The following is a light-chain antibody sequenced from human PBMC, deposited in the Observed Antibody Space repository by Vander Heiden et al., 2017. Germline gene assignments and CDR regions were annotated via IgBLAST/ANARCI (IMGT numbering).Light chain of an antibody. V-gene: IGLV3-21*03. CDR2: DDR. J-gene: IGLJ3*02. CDR1: NIGSKR. Sequence: VSVAPGKTASITCGGNNIGSKRVHWFQQKPGQAPVLVVYDDRDRPAGIPERFSGSNSGNTATLTIGRVEAGDEADYYCQVWDSSSDHRVFGGGTKLTVL. CDR3: QVWDSSSDHRV.